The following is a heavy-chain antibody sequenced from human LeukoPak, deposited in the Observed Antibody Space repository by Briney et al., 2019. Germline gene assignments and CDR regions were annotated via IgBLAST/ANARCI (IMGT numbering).Heavy chain of an antibody. V-gene: IGHV3-48*03. Sequence: GGSLRLSCAASGFTFSSYEMNWVRQAPGKGLERVSYISSSGSTIYYADSVKGRFTMSRDNAKNSLYLQMNSLRAEDTAVYYCAELGITMIGGVWGKGTTVTISS. CDR3: AELGITMIGGV. D-gene: IGHD3-10*02. CDR2: ISSSGSTI. CDR1: GFTFSSYE. J-gene: IGHJ6*04.